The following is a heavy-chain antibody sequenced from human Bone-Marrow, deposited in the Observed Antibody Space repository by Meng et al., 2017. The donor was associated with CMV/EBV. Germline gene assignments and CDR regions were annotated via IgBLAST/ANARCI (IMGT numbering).Heavy chain of an antibody. CDR1: GFSFSSYW. J-gene: IGHJ3*01. D-gene: IGHD1-26*01. Sequence: GESLKISCAASGFSFSSYWMTWVRQAPGKGLEWVAFIRYDGSNKYYADSVKGRFTIARDNSKDTLYLQMNSLRGEDTAVYYCAKDLTGDNAFDVWGQGTMVTVSS. CDR2: IRYDGSNK. V-gene: IGHV3-30*02. CDR3: AKDLTGDNAFDV.